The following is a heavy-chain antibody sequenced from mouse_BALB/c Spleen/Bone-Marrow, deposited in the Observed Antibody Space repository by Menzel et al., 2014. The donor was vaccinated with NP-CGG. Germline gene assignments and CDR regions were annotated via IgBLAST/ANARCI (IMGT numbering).Heavy chain of an antibody. J-gene: IGHJ2*01. Sequence: EVHLVESGGGLVKPGGSLKLSCAASGFTFSYYAMSWVRQSPEKRLEWVAEISSGGSYTYYPDTVTGRFTISRDNAKNTLYLEMSSLRSEGTAMYYCVRDSSGYFDYWGQGTTLTVSS. D-gene: IGHD3-1*01. CDR1: GFTFSYYA. CDR2: ISSGGSYT. CDR3: VRDSSGYFDY. V-gene: IGHV5-9-4*01.